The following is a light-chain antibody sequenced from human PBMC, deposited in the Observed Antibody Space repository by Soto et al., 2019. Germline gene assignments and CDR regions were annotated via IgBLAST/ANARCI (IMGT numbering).Light chain of an antibody. J-gene: IGKJ4*01. CDR1: QDIANY. Sequence: DIQMTQSPSSLSASVGDRVTITCQASQDIANYLNWYQQKAGRAPKFLIYGASNLETGVPSRFSGSGSGTDFTLTISSLQPEDIATYYCQQYDNLPLTFGGGTKVDIK. CDR3: QQYDNLPLT. V-gene: IGKV1-33*01. CDR2: GAS.